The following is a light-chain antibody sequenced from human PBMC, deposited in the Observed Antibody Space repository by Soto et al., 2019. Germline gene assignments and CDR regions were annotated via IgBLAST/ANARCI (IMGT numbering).Light chain of an antibody. CDR2: YDS. Sequence: SYELTQPPSVSVAPEKTARLTCGGDNIGSKRVHWYRQKPGQAPVLVIYYDSDRPSGTPERFSRSNSGNTATLTINRVEAGDEADYYCQVWDITTAHYVFGTGTKVTVL. CDR1: NIGSKR. J-gene: IGLJ1*01. CDR3: QVWDITTAHYV. V-gene: IGLV3-21*04.